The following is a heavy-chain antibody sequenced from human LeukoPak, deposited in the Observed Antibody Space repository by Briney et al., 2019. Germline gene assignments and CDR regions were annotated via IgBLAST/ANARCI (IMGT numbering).Heavy chain of an antibody. CDR1: GFTFSSYA. D-gene: IGHD3-16*01. CDR3: AKVSVWYTKGSYGY. V-gene: IGHV3-23*01. J-gene: IGHJ4*02. CDR2: ISGSGGST. Sequence: GASLRLSCAASGFTFSSYAMSWVRQAPGKGLEWVSAISGSGGSTYYADSVKGRFTISRDNSKNTLYLQMNSLRAEETAVYYCAKVSVWYTKGSYGYWGQGTLVTVSS.